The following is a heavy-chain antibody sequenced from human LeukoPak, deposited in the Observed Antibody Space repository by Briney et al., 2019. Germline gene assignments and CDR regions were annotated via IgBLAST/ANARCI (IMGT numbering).Heavy chain of an antibody. J-gene: IGHJ4*02. CDR1: GFIVGEYG. CDR3: ARIDPVGRT. CDR2: ISRSGATT. Sequence: SGDSLRLSCSGSGFIVGEYGMSWVRQPPGKGLQWVSGISRSGATTGYADSVKGRFTISRDNAKNLVYLQMDRLRAEDTALYYCARIDPVGRTWGQGTLVIVSA. D-gene: IGHD1-26*01. V-gene: IGHV3-20*04.